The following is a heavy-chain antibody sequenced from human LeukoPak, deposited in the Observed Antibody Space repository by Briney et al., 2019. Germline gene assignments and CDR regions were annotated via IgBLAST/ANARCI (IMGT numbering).Heavy chain of an antibody. J-gene: IGHJ3*02. CDR1: GGTFSSYA. CDR3: ARGDSSGYFSHDAFDI. CDR2: INPNSGGT. D-gene: IGHD3-22*01. Sequence: GASVKVSCKASGGTFSSYAISWVRQAPGQGLEWMGWINPNSGGTNYAQKFQGRVTMTRDTSTSTVYMELSSLRSEDTAVYYCARGDSSGYFSHDAFDIWGQGTMVTVSS. V-gene: IGHV1-8*02.